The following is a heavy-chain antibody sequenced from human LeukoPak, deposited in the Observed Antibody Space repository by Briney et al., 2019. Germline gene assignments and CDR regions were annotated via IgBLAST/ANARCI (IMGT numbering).Heavy chain of an antibody. CDR3: AKASGDIAIPDY. CDR2: ISGSADST. V-gene: IGHV3-23*01. J-gene: IGHJ4*02. Sequence: GGSLRLSCAASGFTFRNYAMSWVRQPPGKGLEWVSGISGSADSTYYADSVKGRFTISRDNSKNTLYLQMNSLRGEDTAVYSCAKASGDIAIPDYWGQGTLVTVSS. D-gene: IGHD2-21*01. CDR1: GFTFRNYA.